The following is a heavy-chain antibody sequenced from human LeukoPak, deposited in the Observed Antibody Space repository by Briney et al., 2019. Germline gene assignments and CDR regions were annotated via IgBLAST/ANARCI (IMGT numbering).Heavy chain of an antibody. J-gene: IGHJ4*02. CDR1: GGSISGYY. Sequence: SETLSLTCTVSGGSISGYYWSWIRQPPGKELEWIGYIYYSGSTNYSPSLKSRVTMSVDTFKNQFSLKLSSVTAADTAVYYCARHGGTRVTLVEVYYFDYWGQGTLVTVSS. CDR2: IYYSGST. V-gene: IGHV4-59*08. CDR3: ARHGGTRVTLVEVYYFDY. D-gene: IGHD4-11*01.